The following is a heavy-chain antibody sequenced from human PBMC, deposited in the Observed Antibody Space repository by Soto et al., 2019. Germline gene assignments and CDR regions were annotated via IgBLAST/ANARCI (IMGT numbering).Heavy chain of an antibody. CDR1: GYTFTDYW. CDR3: ARHTSNFRYYYYAMDV. V-gene: IGHV5-51*01. D-gene: IGHD2-2*01. J-gene: IGHJ6*02. CDR2: IYPGDSDT. Sequence: GESLKISFKGSGYTFTDYWIGWVRQLPGKGLEWMGIIYPGDSDTRYSPSLQGHVTITVDKSTSTAYLQWNTLKASGTAMYYCARHTSNFRYYYYAMDVWGQGTTVTVSS.